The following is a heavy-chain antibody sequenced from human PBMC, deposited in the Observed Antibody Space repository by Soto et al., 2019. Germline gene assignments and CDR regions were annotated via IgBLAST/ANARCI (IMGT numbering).Heavy chain of an antibody. D-gene: IGHD6-6*01. CDR1: GGSISSGGYY. J-gene: IGHJ6*02. Sequence: QVQLQESGPGLVKPSQTLSLTCTVSGGSISSGGYYWSWIRQHPGKGLEWIGYIYYSGSTYYNPSLKSRVTISVDTSKNQFSLKLSSVTAADTAVYYCARAGSSSSYYYYGMDVWGQGTTVTVSS. CDR2: IYYSGST. V-gene: IGHV4-31*03. CDR3: ARAGSSSSYYYYGMDV.